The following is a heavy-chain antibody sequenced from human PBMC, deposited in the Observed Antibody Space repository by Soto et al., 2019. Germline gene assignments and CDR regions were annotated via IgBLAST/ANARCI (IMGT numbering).Heavy chain of an antibody. V-gene: IGHV4-34*01. D-gene: IGHD4-17*01. Sequence: QVQLQQWGAGLLKPSETLSLTCAVYGGSFSGYYWSWIRQPPGKGLEWIGEINHSGSTNYNPSLKSRVTISVDPSKNQFSLKLSSVAAADTAVYYCARDPFPYGDYGLGYFDLWGRGTLVTVSS. CDR1: GGSFSGYY. CDR2: INHSGST. CDR3: ARDPFPYGDYGLGYFDL. J-gene: IGHJ2*01.